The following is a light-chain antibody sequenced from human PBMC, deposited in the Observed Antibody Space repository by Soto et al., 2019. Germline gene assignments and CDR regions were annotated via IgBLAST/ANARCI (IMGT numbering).Light chain of an antibody. Sequence: SYELTQPPSVSVSPGQTARITCSGDALPKQYAYWYQQKPGQAPVLVIYKDSERPSGIPERFSGSSSGTTVTLTISGVQAEDEADYYCQSADSSGTSHVVFGGGIKLTVL. J-gene: IGLJ2*01. CDR2: KDS. V-gene: IGLV3-25*03. CDR1: ALPKQY. CDR3: QSADSSGTSHVV.